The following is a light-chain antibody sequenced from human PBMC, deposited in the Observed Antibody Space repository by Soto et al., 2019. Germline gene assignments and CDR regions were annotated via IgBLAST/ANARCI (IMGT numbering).Light chain of an antibody. J-gene: IGKJ4*01. CDR1: QSIDSW. V-gene: IGKV1-5*03. Sequence: DIQMTQSPSTLSASVGDRVTITCRASQSIDSWLAWYQQKPGKAPKLLIYKTSNLESGVPSRFSGSGSGPEFSIPNSSLQPDDFVTDYCQQYKSFSLTFGGGNRVEVK. CDR2: KTS. CDR3: QQYKSFSLT.